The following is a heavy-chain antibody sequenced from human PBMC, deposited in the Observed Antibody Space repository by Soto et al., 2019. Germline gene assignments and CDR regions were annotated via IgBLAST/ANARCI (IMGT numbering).Heavy chain of an antibody. CDR3: AKDANYYGSGTWFDP. CDR1: GCTFRNYA. CDR2: ISVSGGST. D-gene: IGHD3-10*01. V-gene: IGHV3-23*01. Sequence: GVSMRVSCAASGCTFRNYARSWVRQAPGKGLEWVSVISVSGGSTYFADSVKGRFTISRDNSKNTLYLQMNSLRAEDTAIYYCAKDANYYGSGTWFDPWGQGTLVTVSS. J-gene: IGHJ5*02.